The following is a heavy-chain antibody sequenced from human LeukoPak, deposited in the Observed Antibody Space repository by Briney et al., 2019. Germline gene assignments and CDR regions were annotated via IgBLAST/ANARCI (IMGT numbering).Heavy chain of an antibody. Sequence: GGSLRLSCAASGFTFTIYTMSWVRQAPGKGLEWVSAISGSGGSTYYADSVKGRFTISRDNSKNTLYLQMNSLRAEDTAVYYCAKGWLQFDYWGQGTLVTVSS. CDR1: GFTFTIYT. CDR3: AKGWLQFDY. CDR2: ISGSGGST. D-gene: IGHD5-24*01. J-gene: IGHJ4*02. V-gene: IGHV3-23*01.